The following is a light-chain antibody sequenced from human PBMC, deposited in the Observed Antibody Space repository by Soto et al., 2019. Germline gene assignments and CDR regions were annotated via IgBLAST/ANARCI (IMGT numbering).Light chain of an antibody. J-gene: IGLJ1*01. Sequence: SVLTHPPSASGAPGQRVTISCSGSSSSVGSNTVSWYQQFPGTAPKLLIHSNNKRPSGVPDRFSGSKSGTSASLAISGLQSEDEADYYCAAWDDSLNASVFGGGTKVTVL. CDR3: AAWDDSLNASV. CDR1: SSSVGSNT. CDR2: SNN. V-gene: IGLV1-44*01.